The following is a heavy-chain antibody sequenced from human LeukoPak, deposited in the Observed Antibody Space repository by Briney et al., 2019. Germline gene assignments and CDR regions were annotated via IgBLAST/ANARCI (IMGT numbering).Heavy chain of an antibody. V-gene: IGHV3-53*01. D-gene: IGHD3-3*01. CDR2: IYSGGST. Sequence: PGGSLRLSCVVSGFIASSNYMSWVRQAPGKGLEWISMIYSGGSTYYADSVMGRFTISRDSSKTTLFLQVNSLRAEDTAVYYCATGGRSGVALEQWGQGTLVTVSS. J-gene: IGHJ4*02. CDR1: GFIASSNY. CDR3: ATGGRSGVALEQ.